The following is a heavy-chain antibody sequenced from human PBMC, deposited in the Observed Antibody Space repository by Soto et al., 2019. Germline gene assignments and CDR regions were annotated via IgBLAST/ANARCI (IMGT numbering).Heavy chain of an antibody. V-gene: IGHV4-31*03. CDR1: GGSISSGGYY. J-gene: IGHJ6*02. Sequence: QVQLQESGPGLVKPSQTLSLTCTVSGGSISSGGYYWSWIRQHHGKGLEWIGYIYYSGSTYYNPSLKSRVTISVDTSKSQFSLKLSSVTAADTAVYYCARDFTDSSGPTLGMGVWGQGTTVTVSS. D-gene: IGHD6-19*01. CDR3: ARDFTDSSGPTLGMGV. CDR2: IYYSGST.